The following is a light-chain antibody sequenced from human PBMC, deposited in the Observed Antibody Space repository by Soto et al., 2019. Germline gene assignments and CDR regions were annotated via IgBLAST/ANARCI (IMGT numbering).Light chain of an antibody. CDR1: QSVSSSY. CDR3: QQYCSSPRFT. J-gene: IGKJ3*01. CDR2: GAS. V-gene: IGKV3-20*01. Sequence: EIVLTQSPGTLSLSPGERATLSCRASQSVSSSYLAWYQQKPGQAPRLLIYGASSRATGIPDRFSGSGSGTDFTLTIRRLEPEDLAVYYCQQYCSSPRFTFGPGTKVDIK.